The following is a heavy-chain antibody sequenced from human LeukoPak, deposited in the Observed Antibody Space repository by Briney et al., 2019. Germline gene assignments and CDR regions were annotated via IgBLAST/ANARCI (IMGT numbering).Heavy chain of an antibody. CDR3: AIPRDHDSSGYYPPPFDY. CDR1: GFTFSSYG. CDR2: ISYDGSNK. Sequence: GGSLRLSCAASGFTFSSYGMHWVRQAPGKGLEWVAVISYDGSNKYYADSVKGRFTISRDNSKNTLYLQMNSLRAEDTAVYYCAIPRDHDSSGYYPPPFDYWGQGTLVTVSS. J-gene: IGHJ4*02. V-gene: IGHV3-30*03. D-gene: IGHD3-22*01.